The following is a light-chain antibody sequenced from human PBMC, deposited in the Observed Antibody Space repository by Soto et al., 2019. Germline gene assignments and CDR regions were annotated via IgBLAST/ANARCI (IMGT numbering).Light chain of an antibody. Sequence: EIVMTQSPATLSVSPGERVTLSCRASQSVSSYLAWYQHKPGQPPRLLIYGASSRATGIPDRFSGSGSGTDFTLTISRLEPEDFAVYYCQQYGSSPLTFGQGTRLEIK. CDR1: QSVSSY. J-gene: IGKJ5*01. CDR2: GAS. V-gene: IGKV3-20*01. CDR3: QQYGSSPLT.